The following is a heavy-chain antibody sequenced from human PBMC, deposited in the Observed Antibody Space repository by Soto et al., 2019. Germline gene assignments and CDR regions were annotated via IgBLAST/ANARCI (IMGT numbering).Heavy chain of an antibody. CDR2: ISAYNGNT. CDR3: ARVMRAVAGHYFDY. D-gene: IGHD6-19*01. CDR1: GYTFSGFY. Sequence: ASVKVSCKASGYTFSGFYMHWVRQAPGQGLEWMGWISAYNGNTNYAQKLQGRVTMTTDTSTSTAYMELRSLRSDDTAVYYCARVMRAVAGHYFDYWGQGTLVTVSS. J-gene: IGHJ4*02. V-gene: IGHV1-18*01.